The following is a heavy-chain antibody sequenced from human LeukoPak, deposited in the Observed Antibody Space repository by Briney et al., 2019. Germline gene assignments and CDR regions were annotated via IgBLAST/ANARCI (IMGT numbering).Heavy chain of an antibody. CDR2: IKPDGSEK. Sequence: PGGSLRLSCAASGFIFSSYWMTWVRQPPGKGLEWVANIKPDGSEKTYVDSVKGRFTISRDNAKNSLYLQMNSLRAEDTAVYYCASIYSAIGVDYWGQGTLVTVSS. CDR1: GFIFSSYW. J-gene: IGHJ4*02. D-gene: IGHD2-2*01. V-gene: IGHV3-7*01. CDR3: ASIYSAIGVDY.